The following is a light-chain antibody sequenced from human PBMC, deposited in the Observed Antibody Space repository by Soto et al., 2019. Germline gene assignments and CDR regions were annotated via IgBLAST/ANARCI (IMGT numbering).Light chain of an antibody. Sequence: QSALTQPRSVSGSAGQSVTISCAGTSSDYVSWYRQDPGKAPKLLIYDVTKRPSGVPDRFSGSKSGNTASLTIYGLQAEDEADYYCCSYAGSYTLVFGGGTKLTVL. J-gene: IGLJ2*01. CDR3: CSYAGSYTLV. V-gene: IGLV2-11*01. CDR2: DVT. CDR1: SSDY.